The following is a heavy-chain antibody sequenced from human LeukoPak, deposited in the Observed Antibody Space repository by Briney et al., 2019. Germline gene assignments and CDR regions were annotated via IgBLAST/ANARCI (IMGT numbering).Heavy chain of an antibody. V-gene: IGHV3-23*01. CDR3: AKSASGYYLFDY. J-gene: IGHJ4*02. D-gene: IGHD2/OR15-2a*01. CDR1: EFIFSSYG. Sequence: GGSLRLSCAASEFIFSSYGMSWVRQAPGKGLELVSAVSGSGDSTSYADSVRGRFTISRDNSKNTLFLQMNSLRAEDTAVYYCAKSASGYYLFDYWGQGTLVTVSS. CDR2: VSGSGDST.